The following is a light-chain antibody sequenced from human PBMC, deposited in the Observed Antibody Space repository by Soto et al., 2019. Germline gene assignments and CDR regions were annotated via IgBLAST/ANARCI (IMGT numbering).Light chain of an antibody. CDR1: HSVISNY. V-gene: IGKV3-20*01. CDR2: GAS. Sequence: ENVLTQSPGTLSLSPGERVTLSCRASHSVISNYLAWYQQKPGQPPRLLIYGASSRATGIPDRFSGSGSGTYSTLTTSRLEPEDFAVYYCQQAGSSPYTFGQGTMLAIK. CDR3: QQAGSSPYT. J-gene: IGKJ2*01.